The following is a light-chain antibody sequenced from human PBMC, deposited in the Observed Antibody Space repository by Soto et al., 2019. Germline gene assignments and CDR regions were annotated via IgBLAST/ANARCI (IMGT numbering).Light chain of an antibody. V-gene: IGLV2-14*01. CDR2: EVS. CDR1: SSDVGGYNF. J-gene: IGLJ2*01. CDR3: SSYTSSVTLV. Sequence: QSALTQPASVSGSPGQSITMSCTGTSSDVGGYNFVSWYQQHPGKAPKLMIYEVSNRPSGVSYRFSGSKSGNTASLTISGLQAEDEADYYCSSYTSSVTLVFGGGTKLTVL.